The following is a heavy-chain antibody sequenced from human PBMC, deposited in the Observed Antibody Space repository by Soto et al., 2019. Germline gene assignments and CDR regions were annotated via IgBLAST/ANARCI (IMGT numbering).Heavy chain of an antibody. J-gene: IGHJ5*02. CDR3: ATSIPDYDILTGYYTNWFDP. V-gene: IGHV4-30-4*01. CDR1: GGSISSGDYY. CDR2: IYYSGST. Sequence: TLALTCTVSGGSISSGDYYWSWIRQPPGKGLEWIGYIYYSGSTYYNPSLKSRVTISVDTSKNQFSLKLSSVTDADTAVYYCATSIPDYDILTGYYTNWFDPWGQGTLVTVSS. D-gene: IGHD3-9*01.